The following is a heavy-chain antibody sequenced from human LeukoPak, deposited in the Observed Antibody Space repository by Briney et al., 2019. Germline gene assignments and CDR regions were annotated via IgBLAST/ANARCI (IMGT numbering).Heavy chain of an antibody. CDR2: IGGAGGGT. V-gene: IGHV3-23*01. CDR3: TRGGDTTFSDY. D-gene: IGHD2/OR15-2a*01. CDR1: GFTFNNYA. J-gene: IGHJ4*02. Sequence: GGSLRLSCAASGFTFNNYAMTWVRQAPGRSLEWVSTIGGAGGGTFYADSVKGRFTISRDKSKSTLYLQMDSLRPEDTGIYYWTRGGDTTFSDYWGQGALVIVSS.